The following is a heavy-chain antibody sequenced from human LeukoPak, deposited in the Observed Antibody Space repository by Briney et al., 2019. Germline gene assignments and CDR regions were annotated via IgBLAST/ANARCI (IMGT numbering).Heavy chain of an antibody. J-gene: IGHJ6*03. D-gene: IGHD6-6*01. CDR2: IWYDGTNK. CDR1: GFTFSDYG. Sequence: PGGSLRLSCAASGFTFSDYGMHWVRQAPGKGLEWVAVIWYDGTNKRYAESVKGRFAISRDDSKNTLYLQMNGLRVEDTAVYYCAKRGSHSSSSRDYYYMDVWGKGTTVTVSS. CDR3: AKRGSHSSSSRDYYYMDV. V-gene: IGHV3-33*03.